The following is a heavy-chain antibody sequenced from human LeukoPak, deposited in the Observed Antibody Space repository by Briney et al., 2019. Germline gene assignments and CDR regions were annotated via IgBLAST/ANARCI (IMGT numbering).Heavy chain of an antibody. CDR1: GFTFDDYA. V-gene: IGHV3-9*01. D-gene: IGHD5-24*01. Sequence: GGSLRLSCAASGFTFDDYAMHWVRQAPGKGLEWVSGISWNSGSIGYADSVKGRFTISRDNAKNSLYLQMNSLRAEDTALYYCAKGGVEMATTYFDYWGQGTLVTVSS. CDR3: AKGGVEMATTYFDY. CDR2: ISWNSGSI. J-gene: IGHJ4*02.